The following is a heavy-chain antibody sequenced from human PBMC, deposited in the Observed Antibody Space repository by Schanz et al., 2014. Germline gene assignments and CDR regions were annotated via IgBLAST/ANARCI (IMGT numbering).Heavy chain of an antibody. D-gene: IGHD6-6*01. CDR2: ISPYNGNT. CDR3: ARDQSPYTNSSDVRYFDY. CDR1: GYTFTSYG. J-gene: IGHJ4*02. V-gene: IGHV1-18*01. Sequence: QVQLVQSGAEMKKPGASVKVSCKASGYTFTSYGISWVRQAPGQGLEWMGWISPYNGNTNYAQKLQGRVTMTADTSTNTAYMDLRSLRSDDTAVYYCARDQSPYTNSSDVRYFDYWGQGTLVTVSS.